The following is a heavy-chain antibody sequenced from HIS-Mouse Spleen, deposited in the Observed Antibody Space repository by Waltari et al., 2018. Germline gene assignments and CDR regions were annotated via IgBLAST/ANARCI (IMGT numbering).Heavy chain of an antibody. V-gene: IGHV3-53*01. D-gene: IGHD6-6*01. CDR1: GFPVSTTY. Sequence: EVQLVESGGGLIPPGGSLRLSCSASGFPVSTTYMTWVRQAPGKGLEWVSVIYSGGSTYYADSVKGRFTISRDNSKNTLYLQMNSLRAGDTAVYYCAGSSSDAFDIWGQGTMVTDSS. CDR3: AGSSSDAFDI. CDR2: IYSGGST. J-gene: IGHJ3*02.